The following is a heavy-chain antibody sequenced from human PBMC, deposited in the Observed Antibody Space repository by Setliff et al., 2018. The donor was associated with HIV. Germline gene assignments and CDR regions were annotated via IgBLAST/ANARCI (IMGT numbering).Heavy chain of an antibody. CDR2: IYYSGST. CDR1: GDSISSYY. J-gene: IGHJ6*03. V-gene: IGHV4-59*01. Sequence: PSETLSLTCTVSGDSISSYYWSWIRQPPGKGLEWIGYIYYSGSTNYNPSLKSRVTISVDTSKNQFSLKLSSVTAADTAVYYCARARTPYYYDSSAYYFNYYYMDVWGKGTTVTVSS. CDR3: ARARTPYYYDSSAYYFNYYYMDV. D-gene: IGHD3-22*01.